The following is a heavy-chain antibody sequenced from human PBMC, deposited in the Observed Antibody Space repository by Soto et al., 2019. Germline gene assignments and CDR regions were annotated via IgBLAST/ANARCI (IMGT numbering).Heavy chain of an antibody. CDR2: MHTGGNGK. Sequence: QVQLVESGGGVVQPGGSLRLSCAASGFTFSYYGFHWVRQAPGKGLEWVAVMHTGGNGKYYVDSVKGRFTVSRDDSRNMVYLEMSGLRAEDTAEYFCARDADTTGHYSHFDLWGRGDLVAVS. D-gene: IGHD3-9*01. J-gene: IGHJ4*02. V-gene: IGHV3-33*08. CDR1: GFTFSYYG. CDR3: ARDADTTGHYSHFDL.